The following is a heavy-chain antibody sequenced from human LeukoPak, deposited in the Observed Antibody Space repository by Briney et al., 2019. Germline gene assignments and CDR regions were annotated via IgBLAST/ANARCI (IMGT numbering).Heavy chain of an antibody. J-gene: IGHJ4*02. CDR3: AKVPYCDFWSGYYSY. CDR2: ISGSGGST. Sequence: PGGSLRLSCAASGFTFSSYAMSWVRQAPGKGLEWVSAISGSGGSTYYAESVKGRFTISRDNSKNTLYLQMNSLRAEDTAVYYCAKVPYCDFWSGYYSYWGQGTLVTVSS. V-gene: IGHV3-23*01. CDR1: GFTFSSYA. D-gene: IGHD3-3*01.